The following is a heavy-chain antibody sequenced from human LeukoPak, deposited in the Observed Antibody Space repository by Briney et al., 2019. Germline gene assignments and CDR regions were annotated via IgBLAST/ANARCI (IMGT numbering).Heavy chain of an antibody. Sequence: PGGSLRLSCSASGFTFSRCAMHWVRQAPGKGLEYVLAISSNGGSTYYADSVKGRFTISRDNSKNTVYLQMSSLRAEDTAGYFCVGVRWFGGANWFDPWGQGTLVSVSS. CDR3: VGVRWFGGANWFDP. CDR2: ISSNGGST. V-gene: IGHV3-64D*09. CDR1: GFTFSRCA. D-gene: IGHD3-10*01. J-gene: IGHJ5*02.